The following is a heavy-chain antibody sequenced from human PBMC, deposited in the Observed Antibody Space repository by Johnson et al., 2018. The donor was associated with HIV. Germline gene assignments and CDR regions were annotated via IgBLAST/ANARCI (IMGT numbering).Heavy chain of an antibody. V-gene: IGHV3-30-3*01. D-gene: IGHD1-26*01. J-gene: IGHJ3*02. CDR2: ISYDGSNK. Sequence: QVQLVESGGGVVQPGRSLRLSCATSGFRFSTYALHWVRQTPGKGLEWVALISYDGSNKYYADSVKGRFTISRDNSKNTLYLQMNSLRAEDTAVYYCAGAAYSGSHHDAFDIWGQGTMVTVSS. CDR1: GFRFSTYA. CDR3: AGAAYSGSHHDAFDI.